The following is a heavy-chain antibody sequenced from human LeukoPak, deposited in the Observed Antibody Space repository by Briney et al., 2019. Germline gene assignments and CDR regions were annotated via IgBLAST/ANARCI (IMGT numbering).Heavy chain of an antibody. V-gene: IGHV1-8*02. CDR2: MNPNSGNT. CDR3: ARGTPYYAFDI. Sequence: VASVKVSCKASGYTFTSYYMHWVRQATGQGLEWMGWMNPNSGNTGYAQKFQGRVTMTRNTSISTAYMELSSLRSEDTAVYYCARGTPYYAFDIWGQGTMVTVSS. J-gene: IGHJ3*02. CDR1: GYTFTSYY. D-gene: IGHD3-10*01.